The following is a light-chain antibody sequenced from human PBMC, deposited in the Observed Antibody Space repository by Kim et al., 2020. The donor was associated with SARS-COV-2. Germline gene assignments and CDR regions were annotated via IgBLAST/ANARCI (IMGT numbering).Light chain of an antibody. J-gene: IGKJ1*01. Sequence: DIQRTQTPSTLSAVVGDSVTITCRASQNIRGWLAWYQQKPGKAPKLLIQEASHLETGVPSRFSGSGSGKEFTFTITSLQPDDSATYYCQQYDGYWTFGQGTKVDIK. CDR3: QQYDGYWT. V-gene: IGKV1-5*03. CDR2: EAS. CDR1: QNIRGW.